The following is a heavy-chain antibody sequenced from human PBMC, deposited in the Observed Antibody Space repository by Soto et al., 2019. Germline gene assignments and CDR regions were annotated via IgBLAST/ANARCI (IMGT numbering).Heavy chain of an antibody. Sequence: EVQLVESGGGLVQPGGSLRLSCAASGFTFSSYSMNWVRQAPGKGLEWVSYISSSSSTIYYADSVKGRFTISRDNAKNSLYLQMNSLRAEDTAVYYCARDRYCSSTSCYEYWGQGTLVTVSS. V-gene: IGHV3-48*01. CDR2: ISSSSSTI. CDR3: ARDRYCSSTSCYEY. D-gene: IGHD2-2*01. J-gene: IGHJ4*02. CDR1: GFTFSSYS.